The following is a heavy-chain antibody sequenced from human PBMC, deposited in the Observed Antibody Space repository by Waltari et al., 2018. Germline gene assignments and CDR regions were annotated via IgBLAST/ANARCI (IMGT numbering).Heavy chain of an antibody. CDR3: ARETPFGVVTSFDY. D-gene: IGHD3-3*01. CDR1: GFTFKTYG. CDR2: ISYDGNNK. V-gene: IGHV3-33*01. Sequence: QVQLVESGGGVAQPGWSLRLSGAASGFTFKTYGRHWVRQAPGKGLEWVAVISYDGNNKYYGDSVRGRFTISRDNSKSTLFLQMNNLRAEDTAIYYCARETPFGVVTSFDYWGQGILATVSS. J-gene: IGHJ4*02.